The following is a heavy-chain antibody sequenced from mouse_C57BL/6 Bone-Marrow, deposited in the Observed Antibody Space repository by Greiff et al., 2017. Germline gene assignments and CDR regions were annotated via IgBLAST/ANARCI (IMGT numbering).Heavy chain of an antibody. V-gene: IGHV1-54*01. J-gene: IGHJ2*01. Sequence: VQLVESGAELVRPGTSVKVSCKASGYAFTNYLIEWVKQRPGQGLEWIGVINPGSGGTNYNEKFKGKATLTADKSSGTAYMQLSSLTSEDSAVYSCARPCSSPYYCDYWGQGTTLTVSA. D-gene: IGHD1-1*01. CDR1: GYAFTNYL. CDR3: ARPCSSPYYCDY. CDR2: INPGSGGT.